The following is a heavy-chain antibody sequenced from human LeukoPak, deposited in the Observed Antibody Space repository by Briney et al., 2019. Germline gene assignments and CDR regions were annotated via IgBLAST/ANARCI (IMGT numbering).Heavy chain of an antibody. J-gene: IGHJ4*02. D-gene: IGHD3-10*01. CDR2: ISYDGSNE. Sequence: PGGSLRLSCAASGFTFSTYAMNWVRQAPGKGLEWVAVISYDGSNEYYADSVKGRFTISRDDSKNTLYLQMNSLRAEDTAVYYCAKEFYSGSGSSHFDYWGQGTLVTVSS. V-gene: IGHV3-30*18. CDR1: GFTFSTYA. CDR3: AKEFYSGSGSSHFDY.